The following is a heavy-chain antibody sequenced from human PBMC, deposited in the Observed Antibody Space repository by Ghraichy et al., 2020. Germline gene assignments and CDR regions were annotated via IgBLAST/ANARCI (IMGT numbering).Heavy chain of an antibody. D-gene: IGHD1-7*01. CDR3: ARDQDNWNYGVFDY. Sequence: GGSLRLSCAASGFTFSSYAMSWVLQAPGKELEWVAGISGSGSSTYYADSVKGRFTISRDKSENTLYLQMNSLRAEDTALYYCARDQDNWNYGVFDYWGQGTLVTVSS. V-gene: IGHV3-23*01. CDR1: GFTFSSYA. J-gene: IGHJ4*02. CDR2: ISGSGSST.